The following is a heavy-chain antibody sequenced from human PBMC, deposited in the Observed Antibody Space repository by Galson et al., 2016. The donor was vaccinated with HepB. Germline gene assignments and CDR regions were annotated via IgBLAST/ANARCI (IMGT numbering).Heavy chain of an antibody. CDR2: IGTAGDT. CDR3: ARDGGGTGGYYYYAMDV. CDR1: GFTFSRYD. Sequence: SLRLSCAASGFTFSRYDMHWVRHVTGKGLEWVSAIGTAGDTYYPGSVKGRFTISRENAENSLYLQMNSLRDEDTAVYYCARDGGGTGGYYYYAMDVWGQGTTVTVS. J-gene: IGHJ6*02. V-gene: IGHV3-13*01. D-gene: IGHD1-14*01.